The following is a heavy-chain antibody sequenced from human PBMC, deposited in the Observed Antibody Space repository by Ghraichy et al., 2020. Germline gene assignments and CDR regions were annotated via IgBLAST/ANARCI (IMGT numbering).Heavy chain of an antibody. Sequence: GGSLRLSCAASGFTFSGYAMSWVRQAPGKGLEWVSTITWNSASTSYADSVKGRSTISRDNYKNAVYLQVTSLREDDTAVYFCAKTGDSGWFYDYWGRGTLVTVSS. D-gene: IGHD6-19*01. J-gene: IGHJ4*02. CDR3: AKTGDSGWFYDY. CDR1: GFTFSGYA. V-gene: IGHV3-23*01. CDR2: ITWNSAST.